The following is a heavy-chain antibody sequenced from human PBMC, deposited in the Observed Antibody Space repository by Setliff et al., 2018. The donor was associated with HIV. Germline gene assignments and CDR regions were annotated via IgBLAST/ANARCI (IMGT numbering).Heavy chain of an antibody. CDR3: AKDISGPPPDYYDTSGYYGDAFDF. D-gene: IGHD3-22*01. CDR2: VYWNGNNL. V-gene: IGHV3-9*01. Sequence: PGGSLRLSCAASGFTFHEYAMHWVRQAPGKGLEWVSGVYWNGNNLGYAESVRGRFIISRDNAKKSLYLQMNSLRVEDTALYFCAKDISGPPPDYYDTSGYYGDAFDFWGRGTMVTVSS. CDR1: GFTFHEYA. J-gene: IGHJ3*01.